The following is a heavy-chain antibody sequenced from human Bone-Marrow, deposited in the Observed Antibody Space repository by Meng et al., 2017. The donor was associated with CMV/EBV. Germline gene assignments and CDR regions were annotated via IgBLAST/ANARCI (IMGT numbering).Heavy chain of an antibody. D-gene: IGHD3-3*01. CDR2: VPYDGSKN. CDR1: GFTFNYYG. CDR3: AKDIIPATIRGFGL. V-gene: IGHV3-30*02. Sequence: GESLKISCVRSGFTFNYYGIHWVRQAPAKGLEWVAFVPYDGSKNYYADSVKGRFTVSRDNSKNTLHLQMNSLRPEDTALYFCAKDIIPATIRGFGLWGQGTLVTVYS. J-gene: IGHJ4*02.